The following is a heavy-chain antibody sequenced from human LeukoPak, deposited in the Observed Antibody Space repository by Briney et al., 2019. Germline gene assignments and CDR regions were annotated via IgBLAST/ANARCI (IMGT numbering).Heavy chain of an antibody. Sequence: SETLSLTCTVSGGSISSYYWSWIRQPPGKGLEWIGYIYYSGSTNYNPSLESRVTISVDTSKNQFSLKLSSVTAADTAVYYCASYIAAAGTFQHWGQGTLVTVSS. J-gene: IGHJ1*01. D-gene: IGHD6-13*01. CDR3: ASYIAAAGTFQH. CDR2: IYYSGST. V-gene: IGHV4-59*12. CDR1: GGSISSYY.